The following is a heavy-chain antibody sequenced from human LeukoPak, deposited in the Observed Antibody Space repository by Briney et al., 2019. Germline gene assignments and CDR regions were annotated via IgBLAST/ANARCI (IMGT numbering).Heavy chain of an antibody. J-gene: IGHJ5*02. V-gene: IGHV7-4-1*02. CDR2: INTNTGNP. CDR1: GYTFTSYA. D-gene: IGHD2-2*01. CDR3: ARDIPAAMGTGFDP. Sequence: ASVKVSCKASGYTFTSYAMNWVRQAPGQGLEWMGWINTNTGNPTYAQGFTGRFVFSLDTSVSTAYLQISSLKAEDTAVYYCARDIPAAMGTGFDPWGQGTLVTVSS.